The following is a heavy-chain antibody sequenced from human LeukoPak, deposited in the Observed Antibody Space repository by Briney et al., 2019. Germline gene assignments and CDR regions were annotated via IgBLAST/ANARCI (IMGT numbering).Heavy chain of an antibody. CDR3: ARDPYYYDSSGYSYYFDY. D-gene: IGHD3-22*01. CDR1: GFTFSSYA. V-gene: IGHV3-30-3*01. CDR2: ISYDGSNK. J-gene: IGHJ4*02. Sequence: GGSLRLSCAASGFTFSSYAMHWVRQAPGKGLEWVAVISYDGSNKYYADSVKGRFTISRDNSKNTLYLQMNSLRAEDTAAYYCARDPYYYDSSGYSYYFDYWGQGTLVTVSS.